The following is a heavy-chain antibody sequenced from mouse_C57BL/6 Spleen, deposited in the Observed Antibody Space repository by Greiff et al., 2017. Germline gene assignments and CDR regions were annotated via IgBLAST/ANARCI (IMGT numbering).Heavy chain of an antibody. J-gene: IGHJ2*01. CDR1: GFTFSDYG. CDR3: ARDYCGSSHYFDY. D-gene: IGHD1-1*01. V-gene: IGHV5-17*01. CDR2: ISSGSSTI. Sequence: EVKLMESGGGLVKPGGSLKLSCAASGFTFSDYGMHWVRQAPEKGLEWVAYISSGSSTIYYADTVKGRFTISRDNAKNTLFLQMTSLRSEDAAMYYCARDYCGSSHYFDYWGQGTTLTVSS.